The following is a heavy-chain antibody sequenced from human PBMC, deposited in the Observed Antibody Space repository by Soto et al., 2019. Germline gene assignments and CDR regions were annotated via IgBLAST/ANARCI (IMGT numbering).Heavy chain of an antibody. CDR1: VGTFGSYA. J-gene: IGHJ5*02. V-gene: IGHV1-69*13. D-gene: IGHD5-12*01. Sequence: SVKVSCKASVGTFGSYAIICVRQAPGQGLEWMGGIIPIFGTANYAQKFQGRVTITADESTSTAYMELSSLRSEDTAVYYCASVGDGYNSQIDHWGQGTLVTVS. CDR2: IIPIFGTA. CDR3: ASVGDGYNSQIDH.